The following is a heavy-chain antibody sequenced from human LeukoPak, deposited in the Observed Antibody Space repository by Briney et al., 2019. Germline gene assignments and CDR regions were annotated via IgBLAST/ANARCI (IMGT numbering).Heavy chain of an antibody. J-gene: IGHJ4*02. V-gene: IGHV4-59*08. D-gene: IGHD6-19*01. Sequence: PSETLSLTCSVSGSSISNYYWSWIRQSPGKGLEWIWYIYSTGSTDYNPSLKSRVTISVETSKNQFSLRLSSVTAADTAVYFCARHEGLARPFDYWGQGTLVPVSS. CDR1: GSSISNYY. CDR2: IYSTGST. CDR3: ARHEGLARPFDY.